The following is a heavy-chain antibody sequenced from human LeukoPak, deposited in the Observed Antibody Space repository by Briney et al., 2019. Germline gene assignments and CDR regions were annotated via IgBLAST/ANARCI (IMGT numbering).Heavy chain of an antibody. CDR3: ARGRRYDKGY. CDR2: FDPEDGET. Sequence: ASVKVSCKVSGYTLTELSMHWVRQAPGKGLEWMGGFDPEDGETIYAQKFQGRVTITRNTSISTAYMELSSLRSEDTAVYYCARGRRYDKGYWGQGTLVTVSS. D-gene: IGHD3-22*01. J-gene: IGHJ4*02. V-gene: IGHV1-24*01. CDR1: GYTLTELS.